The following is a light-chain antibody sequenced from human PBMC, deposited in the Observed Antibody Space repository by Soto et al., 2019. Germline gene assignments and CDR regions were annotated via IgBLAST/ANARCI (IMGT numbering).Light chain of an antibody. V-gene: IGKV1-39*01. J-gene: IGKJ1*01. Sequence: DIQMTQAPSSLSASVGDRITITCRASQSISRYLNWYQHKPGKAPKLLINAASSLERGVPSRFSGGGSGTDFTLNISSLQPDDFATYYCQQYSTYPWTFGQGTKVDIK. CDR1: QSISRY. CDR3: QQYSTYPWT. CDR2: AAS.